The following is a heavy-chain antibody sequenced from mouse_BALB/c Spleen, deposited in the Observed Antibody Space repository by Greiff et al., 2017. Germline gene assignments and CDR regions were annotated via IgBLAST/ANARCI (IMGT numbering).Heavy chain of an antibody. CDR1: GYTFTDYW. CDR3: ARPTTATLLDY. J-gene: IGHJ2*01. Sequence: QVQLQQSGAELVRPGTSVKISCTASGYTFTDYWLRWVKQRPGHGLEWIGDIYPAGGYTNYNEKFKGKATLTADTSSSTAYVQLRSLTSEDTAVYFCARPTTATLLDYWGQGTTLTVSS. CDR2: IYPAGGYT. V-gene: IGHV1-63*02. D-gene: IGHD1-2*01.